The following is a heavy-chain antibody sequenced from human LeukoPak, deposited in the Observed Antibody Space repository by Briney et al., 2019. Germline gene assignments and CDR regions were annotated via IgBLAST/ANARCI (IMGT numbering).Heavy chain of an antibody. CDR3: ASAYDSSGYYKL. Sequence: ASVKVSCKASGYTFIGYYMHWVRQAPGQGLEWMGWINPNSGGTNYAQKLQGRVTMTRDTSISTAYMELSRLRSDDTAVYYCASAYDSSGYYKLWGQGTLVTVSS. CDR1: GYTFIGYY. J-gene: IGHJ4*02. CDR2: INPNSGGT. V-gene: IGHV1-2*02. D-gene: IGHD3-22*01.